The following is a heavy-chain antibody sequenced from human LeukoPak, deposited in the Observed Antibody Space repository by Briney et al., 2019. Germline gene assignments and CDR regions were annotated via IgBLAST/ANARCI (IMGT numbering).Heavy chain of an antibody. J-gene: IGHJ4*02. CDR1: DFSVSTNY. V-gene: IGHV3-53*01. CDR3: TASPPGGDYFDY. D-gene: IGHD1-14*01. Sequence: GGSLRLSCAASDFSVSTNYMSWVRQAPGKGLEWLSLIYSGGSTYYADSVKGRFTISRDNSKNTLYLQMNSLRTEDTAVYYCTASPPGGDYFDYWGQGTLVTVSS. CDR2: IYSGGST.